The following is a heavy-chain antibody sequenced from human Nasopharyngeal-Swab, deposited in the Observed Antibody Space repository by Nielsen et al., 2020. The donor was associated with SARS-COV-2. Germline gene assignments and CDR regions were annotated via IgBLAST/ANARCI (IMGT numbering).Heavy chain of an antibody. D-gene: IGHD3-22*01. V-gene: IGHV1-46*01. CDR1: GYTFTSYY. CDR3: ARGRDYYDSSGYYEGSDYYYGMDV. Sequence: ASVKVSCKASGYTFTSYYMHWVRQAPGQGLERMGIINPSGGSTSYAQKFQGRVTMTRDTSTSTVYMELSSLRSEDTAVYYCARGRDYYDSSGYYEGSDYYYGMDVWGQGTTVTVSS. CDR2: INPSGGST. J-gene: IGHJ6*02.